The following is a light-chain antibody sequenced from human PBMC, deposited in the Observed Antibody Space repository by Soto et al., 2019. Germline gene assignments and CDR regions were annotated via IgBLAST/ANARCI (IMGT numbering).Light chain of an antibody. CDR2: GAS. J-gene: IGKJ4*01. CDR1: QSVSSN. Sequence: EIVMTQSPATLSVSPGERATLSCRASQSVSSNLAWYQQKPGQAPRLLIYGASTSATGIPARFSGSGYGTEVTLTISSLQSEDFAVYYCQQYNNWPPLTFGGGTKVEIK. V-gene: IGKV3-15*01. CDR3: QQYNNWPPLT.